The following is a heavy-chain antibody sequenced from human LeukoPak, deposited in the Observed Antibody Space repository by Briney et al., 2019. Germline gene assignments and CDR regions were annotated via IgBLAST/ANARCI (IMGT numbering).Heavy chain of an antibody. J-gene: IGHJ3*02. CDR2: IYHSGST. CDR1: GGSFSGYY. Sequence: SETLSLTCAVYGGSFSGYYWSWIRQPPGKGLEWIGEIYHSGSTNYNPSLKSRVTISVDKSKNQFSLKLSSVTAADTAVYYCARVKDYDSRSAQMDAFDIWGQGTMVTVSS. V-gene: IGHV4-34*01. D-gene: IGHD3-22*01. CDR3: ARVKDYDSRSAQMDAFDI.